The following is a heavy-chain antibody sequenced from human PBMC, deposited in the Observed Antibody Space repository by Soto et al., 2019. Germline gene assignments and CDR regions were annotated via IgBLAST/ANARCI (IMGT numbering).Heavy chain of an antibody. CDR1: GFTFDDYA. D-gene: IGHD3-16*02. CDR3: AKGYDYVWGSYRSQVDY. J-gene: IGHJ4*02. CDR2: ISWNSGSI. V-gene: IGHV3-9*01. Sequence: GGSLRLSCAASGFTFDDYAMHWVRQAPGKGLEWVSGISWNSGSIGYADSVKGRFTISRDNAKNSLYLQMNSLRAEDTAFYYCAKGYDYVWGSYRSQVDYWGQGTLVTVSS.